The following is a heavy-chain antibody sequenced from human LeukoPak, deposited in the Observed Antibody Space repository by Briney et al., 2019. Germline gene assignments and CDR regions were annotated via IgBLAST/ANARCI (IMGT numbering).Heavy chain of an antibody. J-gene: IGHJ4*02. D-gene: IGHD3-10*01. CDR3: ARDLTTMVRGLPLDY. CDR2: ISGSGGST. V-gene: IGHV3-23*01. CDR1: GFTFSSYA. Sequence: GGSLRLSCAASGFTFSSYAMSWVRQAPGKGLEWVSVISGSGGSTYYADSVKGRFTISRDNAKNSLYLQMNSLRDEDTAVYYCARDLTTMVRGLPLDYWGQGTLVTVSS.